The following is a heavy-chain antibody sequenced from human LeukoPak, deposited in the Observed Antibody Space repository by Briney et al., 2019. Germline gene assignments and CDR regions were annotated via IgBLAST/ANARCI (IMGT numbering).Heavy chain of an antibody. V-gene: IGHV3-21*01. CDR3: AREVRDILTPDAFDI. CDR2: ISSSSSYI. J-gene: IGHJ3*02. CDR1: GFTFSSYS. D-gene: IGHD3-9*01. Sequence: GGSLTLSCAASGFTFSSYSMNWVRQAPGKGLEWVSSISSSSSYIYYADSVKGRFTISRDNAKNSLYLQMNSLRAEDTAVYYCAREVRDILTPDAFDIWGQGTMVTVSS.